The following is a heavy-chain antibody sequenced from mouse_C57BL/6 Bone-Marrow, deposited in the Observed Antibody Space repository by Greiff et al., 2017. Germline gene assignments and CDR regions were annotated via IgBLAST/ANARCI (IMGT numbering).Heavy chain of an antibody. D-gene: IGHD5-2*01. J-gene: IGHJ3*01. CDR1: GYTFTSYT. V-gene: IGHV1-4*01. Sequence: QVQLQQSGAELARPGASVKMSCKASGYTFTSYTMHWVKQRPGQGLEWIGYINPSSGYTKYNQKFKDKATLTADKSSSTAYMHLSSLASEDSAVYYGASRRPKWGGFAYWGQETLVTVSA. CDR3: ASRRPKWGGFAY. CDR2: INPSSGYT.